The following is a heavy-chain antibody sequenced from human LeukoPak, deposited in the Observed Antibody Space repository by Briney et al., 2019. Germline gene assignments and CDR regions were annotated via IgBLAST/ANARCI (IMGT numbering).Heavy chain of an antibody. D-gene: IGHD5-18*01. CDR2: ISSSGSTI. V-gene: IGHV3-11*01. J-gene: IGHJ5*02. CDR1: GFTFSDYY. Sequence: GGSLRLSCAASGFTFSDYYMSWIRQAPGKGLEWVSYISSSGSTIYYADSVKGRFTISRDNAKNSLYLQMNSLRAEDTAVYYCARGSVAMAPEDWFDPWGQGTLVTVSS. CDR3: ARGSVAMAPEDWFDP.